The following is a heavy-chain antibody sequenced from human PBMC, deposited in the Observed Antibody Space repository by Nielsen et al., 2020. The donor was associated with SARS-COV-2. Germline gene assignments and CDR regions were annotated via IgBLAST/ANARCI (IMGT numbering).Heavy chain of an antibody. V-gene: IGHV3-74*01. J-gene: IGHJ3*02. CDR1: GFTFSRYW. Sequence: GESLKISCAASGFTFSRYWMHWVRQAPGKGLVWVSRSNSDGSSKTYADSVKGRFTISRDNAKNTVYLQMNSLRVDDTAVYYCARDDGGAFDIWGQGIMVTVSS. CDR3: ARDDGGAFDI. CDR2: SNSDGSSK.